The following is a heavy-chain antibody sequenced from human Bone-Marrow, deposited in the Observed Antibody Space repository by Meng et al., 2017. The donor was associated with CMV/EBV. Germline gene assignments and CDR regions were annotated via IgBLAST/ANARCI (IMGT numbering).Heavy chain of an antibody. D-gene: IGHD1-26*01. Sequence: SGFTFGNYGMHWVRQAPGKGLEWVAVIWYDGINKCYADSVKGRFTISRDNSKNTLYLQMNSLRAEDTGVYYCAKDLGNWYSGSYYDDWGLGTLVTVSS. J-gene: IGHJ4*02. CDR1: GFTFGNYG. CDR2: IWYDGINK. CDR3: AKDLGNWYSGSYYDD. V-gene: IGHV3-33*06.